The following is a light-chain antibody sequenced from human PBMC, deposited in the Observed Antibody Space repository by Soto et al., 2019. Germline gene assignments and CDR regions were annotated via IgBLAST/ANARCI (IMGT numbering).Light chain of an antibody. Sequence: QMTQNPSSLSGSVGDSVTITCRAGQDIFSSLNWYQHKPGKAPKLLIYATSNLQSGVPSRFSGSGSGTDFTLTISSLQPEDFATYYCQQIYNSPPITFAHRTRLEI. V-gene: IGKV1-39*01. CDR1: QDIFSS. J-gene: IGKJ5*01. CDR3: QQIYNSPPIT. CDR2: ATS.